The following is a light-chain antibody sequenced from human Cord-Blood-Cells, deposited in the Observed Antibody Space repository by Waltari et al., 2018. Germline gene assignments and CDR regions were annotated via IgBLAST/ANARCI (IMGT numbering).Light chain of an antibody. Sequence: SYVLTQPPSVSVAPGKTARITCGGNNIGSKSVDWYQQKPGQAPVLVIYYDSDRPSGIPERFSGSNSGNTATLTISRVEAGDEADYYCQVWDSSSVVFGGGTKLTVL. CDR3: QVWDSSSVV. J-gene: IGLJ2*01. V-gene: IGLV3-21*04. CDR1: NIGSKS. CDR2: YDS.